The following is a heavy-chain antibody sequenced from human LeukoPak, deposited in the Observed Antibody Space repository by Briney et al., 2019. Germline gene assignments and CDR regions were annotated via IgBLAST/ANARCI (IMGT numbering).Heavy chain of an antibody. Sequence: GGSLRLSCAASGFTFSNAWMSWVRQAPGKALEYVSAISSDGDNTYYADSLKGRFTISRDNSKNTLYLEMSSLRVEDTAVYYCVKGAASWGQGTLVTVSS. CDR1: GFTFSNAW. V-gene: IGHV3-64D*09. CDR2: ISSDGDNT. D-gene: IGHD2-15*01. CDR3: VKGAAS. J-gene: IGHJ4*02.